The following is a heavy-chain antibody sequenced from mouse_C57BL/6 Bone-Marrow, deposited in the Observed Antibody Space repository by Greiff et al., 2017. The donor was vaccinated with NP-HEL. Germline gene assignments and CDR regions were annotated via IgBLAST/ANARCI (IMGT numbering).Heavy chain of an antibody. J-gene: IGHJ3*01. V-gene: IGHV5-6*01. CDR1: GFTFSSYG. CDR2: ISSGCSYT. D-gene: IGHD2-4*01. CDR3: AREEAYEYGFAY. Sequence: EVKLVESGGDLVKPGGSLKLSCAASGFTFSSYGMSWVRQTPDKRLEWVATISSGCSYTYYPDSLKGRFTISRDNAKNTLYLQMSSLKSEDTAMYYCAREEAYEYGFAYWGQGTLVTVSA.